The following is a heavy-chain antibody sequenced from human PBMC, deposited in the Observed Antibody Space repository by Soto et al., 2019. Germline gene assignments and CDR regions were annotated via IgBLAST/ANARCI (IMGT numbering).Heavy chain of an antibody. CDR3: ARKEGCSSTSCWKSSSSYYHYYGMDV. CDR1: GGTFSSYA. Sequence: SVKVSCKASGGTFSSYAISWVRQAPGQGLEWMGGIIPIFGTANYAQKFQGRVTITADESTSTAYMELSSLRSEDTAVYYCARKEGCSSTSCWKSSSSYYHYYGMDVWGQGTTVTVSS. J-gene: IGHJ6*02. V-gene: IGHV1-69*13. D-gene: IGHD2-2*01. CDR2: IIPIFGTA.